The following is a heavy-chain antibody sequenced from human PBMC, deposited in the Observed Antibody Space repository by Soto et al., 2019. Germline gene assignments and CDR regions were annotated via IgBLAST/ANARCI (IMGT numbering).Heavy chain of an antibody. Sequence: ETLSLTCAVYGGSVSGYFWSWIRQPPGKGLEWIGEINHSGTTSYSPSLDSRVTTSVDTSKNQFSLRLSSVTAADTAIYYCARRYCSDSYCSYFDYWGRGTLVTVSS. CDR1: GGSVSGYF. D-gene: IGHD2-15*01. CDR2: INHSGTT. CDR3: ARRYCSDSYCSYFDY. J-gene: IGHJ4*02. V-gene: IGHV4-34*01.